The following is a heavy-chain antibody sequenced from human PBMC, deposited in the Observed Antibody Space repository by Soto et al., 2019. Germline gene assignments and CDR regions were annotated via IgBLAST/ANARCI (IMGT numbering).Heavy chain of an antibody. D-gene: IGHD6-13*01. Sequence: ASVKVSCKASGYRFTSYGIVWVRQAPGQGLEWMAWINPYNGNTNYAQKIQGRVTVTTDTSTSTAHMELRSLRSDDTAVYYCVRDXGIPAPGIVRYKYGMDVWGQGTTVTVSS. V-gene: IGHV1-18*04. CDR3: VRDXGIPAPGIVRYKYGMDV. CDR1: GYRFTSYG. CDR2: INPYNGNT. J-gene: IGHJ6*02.